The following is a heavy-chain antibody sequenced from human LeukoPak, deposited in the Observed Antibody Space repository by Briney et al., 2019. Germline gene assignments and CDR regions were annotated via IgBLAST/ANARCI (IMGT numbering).Heavy chain of an antibody. Sequence: PGXXXXLSCAASGFTFSSYAMSWVRQAPGKGLEWVSAISGSGGSTYYADSVKGRFTISRDNSKNTLYLQMNSLRAEDTAVYYCAKDFSAYLSLGYFDYWGQGTLVTVSS. D-gene: IGHD3-16*01. CDR1: GFTFSSYA. V-gene: IGHV3-23*01. J-gene: IGHJ4*02. CDR2: ISGSGGST. CDR3: AKDFSAYLSLGYFDY.